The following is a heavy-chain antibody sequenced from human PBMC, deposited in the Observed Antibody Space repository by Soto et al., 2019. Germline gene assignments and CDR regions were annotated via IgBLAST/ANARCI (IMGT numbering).Heavy chain of an antibody. CDR1: GYIFTTYW. CDR2: INPGDSDI. D-gene: IGHD4-4*01. V-gene: IGHV5-51*01. J-gene: IGHJ6*02. CDR3: ARHEQFYYYYYGMDV. Sequence: PGESLKISCNASGYIFTTYWIAWGRQMPGKGLEWMGIINPGDSDIRYSPSFQGQVTISADNSISTAYLQWSSLKASDTAMYYCARHEQFYYYYYGMDVWGQGTAVTVSS.